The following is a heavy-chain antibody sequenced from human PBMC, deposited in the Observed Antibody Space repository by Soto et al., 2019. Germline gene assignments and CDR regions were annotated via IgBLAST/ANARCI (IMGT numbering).Heavy chain of an antibody. J-gene: IGHJ5*02. CDR2: ISAYNGNT. D-gene: IGHD3-10*01. V-gene: IGHV1-18*01. Sequence: QVQLVQSGAEVKKPGASVKVSCKASGYTFTSYGISWVRQAPGQGLEWMGWISAYNGNTNYAQKLQGRVTMTTDTSTSTAYMELRSLRSDDTAVYSCARVSPLLWSGKTHFATWGQGTLVTVSS. CDR1: GYTFTSYG. CDR3: ARVSPLLWSGKTHFAT.